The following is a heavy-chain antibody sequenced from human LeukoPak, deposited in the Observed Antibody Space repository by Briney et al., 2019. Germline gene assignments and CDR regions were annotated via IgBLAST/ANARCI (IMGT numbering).Heavy chain of an antibody. D-gene: IGHD2-2*01. CDR1: GFTFSNYA. CDR2: IWYDGSNK. Sequence: GRPLRLSCVASGFTFSNYAMHWVRQAPGKGLEWVAVIWYDGSNKYYSESVEGRFTISRDNSKNTLDLHMNSLRAEDTAVYYCARDAVDCSRTSCYLTYYYYGMDVWGQGTTVTVSS. J-gene: IGHJ6*02. V-gene: IGHV3-33*08. CDR3: ARDAVDCSRTSCYLTYYYYGMDV.